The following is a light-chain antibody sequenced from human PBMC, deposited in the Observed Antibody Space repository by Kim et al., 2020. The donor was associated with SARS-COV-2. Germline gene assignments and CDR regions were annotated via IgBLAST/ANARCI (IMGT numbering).Light chain of an antibody. CDR2: WAS. V-gene: IGKV4-1*01. J-gene: IGKJ2*01. CDR1: QSVLYSSNNKNY. Sequence: DIVMTQSPDSLAVSLGERATINCKSSQSVLYSSNNKNYLAWYQQKPGQPPKLLIYWASTRESGVPDRFSGRGSGTDFTLTISSLQAEDVAVYYCQQYYSTPNTFGQGTKLEI. CDR3: QQYYSTPNT.